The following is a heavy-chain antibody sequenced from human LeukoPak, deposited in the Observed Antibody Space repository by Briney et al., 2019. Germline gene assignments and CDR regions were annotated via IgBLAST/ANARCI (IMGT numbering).Heavy chain of an antibody. Sequence: GALRLSCAASGFTFGNYWMHWVRQASGKGLVWVSSLNSDGSATSYADSVKGRFTISRDSAQNTVYLQMDGLRVEDTAVYYCTSDALLEYCTGNDCYHSDLWGRGILVTVSS. CDR1: GFTFGNYW. J-gene: IGHJ4*02. V-gene: IGHV3-74*01. D-gene: IGHD2-8*02. CDR2: LNSDGSAT. CDR3: TSDALLEYCTGNDCYHSDL.